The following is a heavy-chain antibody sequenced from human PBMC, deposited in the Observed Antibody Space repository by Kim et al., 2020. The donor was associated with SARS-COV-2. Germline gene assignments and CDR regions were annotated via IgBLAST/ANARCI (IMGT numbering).Heavy chain of an antibody. V-gene: IGHV5-51*01. CDR1: DYTFNRYW. CDR3: ARRKDNPRYNYYMDV. J-gene: IGHJ6*03. Sequence: GESLKISCQGSDYTFNRYWITWVRQVPGKGLEWMGIVYPGDSDVRYSPAFEGQVTISVDKSLTTAYIQWASLTASDTAIYYCARRKDNPRYNYYMDVWG. D-gene: IGHD1-1*01. CDR2: VYPGDSDV.